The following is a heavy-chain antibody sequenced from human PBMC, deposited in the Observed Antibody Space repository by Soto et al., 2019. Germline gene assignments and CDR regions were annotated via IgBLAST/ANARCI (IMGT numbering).Heavy chain of an antibody. J-gene: IGHJ4*02. V-gene: IGHV1-69*13. CDR3: ERVDMNSSRWWIFDY. CDR2: IIPIFGTA. Sequence: SVKVSCKACGGTFSSHAISRVRQGPGQGLEWMGGIIPIFGTANYAQKFQGRVTITADESTSTAYMELSSLRSEDTAVYYCERVDMNSSRWWIFDYWGQGALVTVSS. CDR1: GGTFSSHA. D-gene: IGHD6-19*01.